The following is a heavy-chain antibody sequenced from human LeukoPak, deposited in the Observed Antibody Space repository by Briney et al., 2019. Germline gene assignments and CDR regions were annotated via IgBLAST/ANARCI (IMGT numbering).Heavy chain of an antibody. J-gene: IGHJ4*02. CDR3: ASGRYYFQY. Sequence: SQTLSLTCAISGDSVSSNSVTWNWIRQSPSRGLEWLGRTYYRSKWYNDYAVSVKSRIIINPDTSKNQFSLQLNSVTPEDTAVYYCASGRYYFQYWGQGTLATVSS. D-gene: IGHD1-26*01. V-gene: IGHV6-1*01. CDR1: GDSVSSNSVT. CDR2: TYYRSKWYN.